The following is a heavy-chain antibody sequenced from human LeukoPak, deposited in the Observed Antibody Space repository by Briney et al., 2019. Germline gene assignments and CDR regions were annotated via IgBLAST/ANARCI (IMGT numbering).Heavy chain of an antibody. J-gene: IGHJ3*02. D-gene: IGHD1-26*01. V-gene: IGHV1-46*01. CDR3: ARGGVLIVGAYDAFDI. CDR1: GYTFTSYY. Sequence: ASVKVSCMASGYTFTSYYMHWVRQAPGQGLEWMGIINPSGGSTSYAQKFQGRVTMTRDTSTSTVYMELSSLRSEDAAVYYCARGGVLIVGAYDAFDIWGQGTMVTVSS. CDR2: INPSGGST.